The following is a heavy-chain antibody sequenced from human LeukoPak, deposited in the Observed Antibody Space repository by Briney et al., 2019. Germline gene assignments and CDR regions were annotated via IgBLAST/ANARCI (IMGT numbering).Heavy chain of an antibody. CDR3: ARGNSGSYHYYYYYMDV. V-gene: IGHV3-53*01. J-gene: IGHJ6*03. CDR1: GFTVSSNY. D-gene: IGHD1-26*01. CDR2: IYSGGST. Sequence: GGSLRLSCAASGFTVSSNYMSWVRQAPGKGLEWVSFIYSGGSTYYADSVKGRFTISRDNSKNTLYLQMNSLRAEDTAVYYCARGNSGSYHYYYYYMDVWGKGTTVTVSS.